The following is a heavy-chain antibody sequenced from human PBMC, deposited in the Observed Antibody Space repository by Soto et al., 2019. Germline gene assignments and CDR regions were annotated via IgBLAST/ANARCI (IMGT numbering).Heavy chain of an antibody. CDR1: GGSMRGYA. V-gene: IGHV4-59*13. CDR3: ARVVMENYPDMWTVSTSAALDV. CDR2: VSHSGRT. Sequence: PSETLSLTCKVSGGSMRGYAWSWIRQTPGEGLEWIGYVSHSGRTDYSPSLKNGVTISLDMSKNHFALNVKSVDPGDTAIYYCARVVMENYPDMWTVSTSAALDVCGQGPTVTVSS. J-gene: IGHJ6*02. D-gene: IGHD3-9*01.